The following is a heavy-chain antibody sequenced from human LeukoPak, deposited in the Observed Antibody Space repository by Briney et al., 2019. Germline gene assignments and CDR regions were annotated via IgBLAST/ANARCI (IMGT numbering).Heavy chain of an antibody. V-gene: IGHV3-43*02. Sequence: PGGSLRLSCAASGFSISTNAMTWVRQAPGKGLEWVSSITVSGDVTYYADSVKGRFTISRDNRENSLYLQMNSLRPEDTALYYCAKDRAARGRGNYFYMDVWGKGTTVTVSS. J-gene: IGHJ6*03. CDR3: AKDRAARGRGNYFYMDV. D-gene: IGHD2/OR15-2a*01. CDR1: GFSISTNA. CDR2: ITVSGDVT.